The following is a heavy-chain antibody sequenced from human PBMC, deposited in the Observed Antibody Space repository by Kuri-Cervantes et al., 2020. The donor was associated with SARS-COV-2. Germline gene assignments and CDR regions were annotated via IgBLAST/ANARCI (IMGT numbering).Heavy chain of an antibody. V-gene: IGHV1-18*01. CDR2: ISPYNGDT. D-gene: IGHD3-3*01. CDR3: ARDEATYYDFWSGYYASY. CDR1: GYAFNNYG. J-gene: IGHJ4*02. Sequence: ASVKVSCKASGYAFNNYGINWVRQAPGQGLEWMGWISPYNGDTKYEENFQGRVTMTTDTSTNTAYMDLTSLRLDDTAVYYCARDEATYYDFWSGYYASYWGQGTLVTVSS.